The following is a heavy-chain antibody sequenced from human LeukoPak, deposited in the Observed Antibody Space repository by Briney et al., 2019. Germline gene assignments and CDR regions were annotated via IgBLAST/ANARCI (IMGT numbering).Heavy chain of an antibody. CDR3: VRLADCSSSSCRSFDY. V-gene: IGHV1-2*02. CDR1: GYPFTGYY. J-gene: IGHJ4*02. Sequence: ASVKVSCKASGYPFTGYYLHWARQAPGQGLEWMGWINPNSGFTNYAQKFQGRVTMTRDTSISTAYMELSGLRSDDTAVYYCVRLADCSSSSCRSFDYWGQGTLVTVSS. CDR2: INPNSGFT. D-gene: IGHD2-2*01.